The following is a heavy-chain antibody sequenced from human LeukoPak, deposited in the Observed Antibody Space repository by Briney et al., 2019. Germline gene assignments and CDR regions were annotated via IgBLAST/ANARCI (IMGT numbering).Heavy chain of an antibody. CDR3: ARDIDILTGLDY. D-gene: IGHD3-9*01. CDR2: MNPNSGNT. V-gene: IGHV1-8*01. J-gene: IGHJ4*02. Sequence: GASVKVSCKASGYTFTSYDINWERQATGQGLEWMGWMNPNSGNTGYAQKFQGRVTITRNTSISTAYMELSSVRSEDTAVYFCARDIDILTGLDYWGQGTLVTVSS. CDR1: GYTFTSYD.